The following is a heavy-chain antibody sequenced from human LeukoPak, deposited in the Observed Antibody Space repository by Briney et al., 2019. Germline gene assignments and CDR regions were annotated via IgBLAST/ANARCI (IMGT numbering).Heavy chain of an antibody. J-gene: IGHJ4*02. CDR1: GFTFSNYA. CDR3: ARLWPAATSSRFDY. V-gene: IGHV3-23*01. D-gene: IGHD3/OR15-3a*01. Sequence: GGSLRLSCAASGFTFSNYAMSWVRQAPEKGLEWVSTIGDTTYYADSVKGRFTISRDNSKNTLYLQMKSLRAEDTAVYYCARLWPAATSSRFDYWGQGTLVTVSS. CDR2: IGDTT.